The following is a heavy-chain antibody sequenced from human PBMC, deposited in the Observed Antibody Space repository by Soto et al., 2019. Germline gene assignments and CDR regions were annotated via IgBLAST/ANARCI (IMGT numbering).Heavy chain of an antibody. CDR2: IYPGDSDT. CDR1: GYSFASHW. CDR3: ARYSGSYWHYLDF. D-gene: IGHD1-26*01. V-gene: IGHV5-51*01. J-gene: IGHJ4*02. Sequence: LKISCKGSGYSFASHWVAWVRQMPEKGLEWIGTIYPGDSDTKYSSAFRGHVTISADTSVSTAYLQWRSLEATDSAIYYCARYSGSYWHYLDFWGQGTLVTVSS.